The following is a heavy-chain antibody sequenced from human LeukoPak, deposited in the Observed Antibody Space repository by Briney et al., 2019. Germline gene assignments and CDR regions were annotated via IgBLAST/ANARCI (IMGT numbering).Heavy chain of an antibody. CDR2: INHSGST. Sequence: SETLSLTCAVYGGSFSGYYWSWIRQPPGKGLEWIGEINHSGSTNYNPSLKSRVTTSVDTSKNQFSLKLSSVTAADTAVYYCARGTPNYYYGSGRGGDYWGQGTLVTVSS. J-gene: IGHJ4*02. V-gene: IGHV4-34*01. D-gene: IGHD3-10*01. CDR1: GGSFSGYY. CDR3: ARGTPNYYYGSGRGGDY.